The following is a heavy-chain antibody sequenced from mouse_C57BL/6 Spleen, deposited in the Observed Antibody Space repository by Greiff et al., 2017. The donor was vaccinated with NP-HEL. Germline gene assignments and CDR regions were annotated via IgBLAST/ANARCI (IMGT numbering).Heavy chain of an antibody. V-gene: IGHV5-6*01. J-gene: IGHJ2*01. CDR1: GFTFSSYG. CDR3: ARLDYSNYFDY. D-gene: IGHD2-5*01. CDR2: ISSGGSYT. Sequence: EVKLMESGGDLVKPGGSLKLSCAASGFTFSSYGMSWVRQTPDKRLEWVATISSGGSYTYYPDSVKGRFTISRDNAKNTLYLQMSSLKSEDTAMYYCARLDYSNYFDYWGQGTTLTVSS.